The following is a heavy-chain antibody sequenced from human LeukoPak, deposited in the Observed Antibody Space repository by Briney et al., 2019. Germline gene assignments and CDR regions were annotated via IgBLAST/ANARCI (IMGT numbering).Heavy chain of an antibody. CDR2: ISGSASTT. Sequence: GGSLRLSCAASGFTFSSYAMSWVRQAPGKGLEWGSGISGSASTTFYADSVKGRFTISRDNSMNTLYLQMNSLKAEDTAVYYCAKVQGNYYGSGAPQPFDYWGQGTLVTVSS. CDR3: AKVQGNYYGSGAPQPFDY. CDR1: GFTFSSYA. V-gene: IGHV3-23*01. J-gene: IGHJ4*02. D-gene: IGHD3-10*01.